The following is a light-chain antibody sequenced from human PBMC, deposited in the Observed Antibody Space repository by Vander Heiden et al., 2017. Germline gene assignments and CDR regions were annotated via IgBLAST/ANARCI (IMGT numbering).Light chain of an antibody. CDR1: SLRSYY. CDR3: NSRDSSDNYV. CDR2: GKN. Sequence: SSELTQDPAVSAALGQTVRITCQGDSLRSYYATWYRQKPGQAPVLVIYGKNNRPSGIPDRFSGSSSGNTAPLTITGAQAEDEADFYCNSRDSSDNYVFGTGTKVTVL. V-gene: IGLV3-19*01. J-gene: IGLJ1*01.